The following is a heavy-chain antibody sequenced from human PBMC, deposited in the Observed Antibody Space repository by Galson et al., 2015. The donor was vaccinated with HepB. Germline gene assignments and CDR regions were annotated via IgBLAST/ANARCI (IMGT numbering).Heavy chain of an antibody. D-gene: IGHD3-22*01. Sequence: SLRLSCAASGFTFSNAWMSWVRQAPGKGLEWVGRIKSKTDGGTTDYAAPVKGRFTISRHDSKNTLYLQMNSLKTEDTAVYYCTTCQYYYDSSGSVGGQDRFDYWGQGTLVTVSS. CDR3: TTCQYYYDSSGSVGGQDRFDY. CDR2: IKSKTDGGTT. J-gene: IGHJ4*02. CDR1: GFTFSNAW. V-gene: IGHV3-15*01.